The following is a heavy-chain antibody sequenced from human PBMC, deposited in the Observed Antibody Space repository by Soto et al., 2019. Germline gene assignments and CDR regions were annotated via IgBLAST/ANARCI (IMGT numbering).Heavy chain of an antibody. Sequence: ASVKVSCKASGYTFTSYYMHWVRQAPGQGLEWMGIINPSGGSTSYAQKFQGRDTMTRDTSTSTVYMELSSLRSEDTAVYYCASSLVPHYYYYGMDVWGQGTTVTVSS. J-gene: IGHJ6*02. CDR2: INPSGGST. V-gene: IGHV1-46*01. D-gene: IGHD6-13*01. CDR3: ASSLVPHYYYYGMDV. CDR1: GYTFTSYY.